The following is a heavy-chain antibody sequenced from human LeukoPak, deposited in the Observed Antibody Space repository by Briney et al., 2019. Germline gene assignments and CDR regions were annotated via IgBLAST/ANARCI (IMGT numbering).Heavy chain of an antibody. D-gene: IGHD3-9*01. CDR1: GGSISSYY. CDR3: AAGWAYGNYYFDY. J-gene: IGHJ4*02. V-gene: IGHV4-59*08. CDR2: TYYSGST. Sequence: SETLSLTCTVSGGSISSYYWSWIRQPPGKGLEWIGYTYYSGSTNYNPSLKSRVTISVDTSKNQFSLKLSSVTAADTAVYYCAAGWAYGNYYFDYWGQGTLVTVSS.